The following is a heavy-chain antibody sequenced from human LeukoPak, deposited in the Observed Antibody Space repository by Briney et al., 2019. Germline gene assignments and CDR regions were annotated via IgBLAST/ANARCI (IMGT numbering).Heavy chain of an antibody. Sequence: SETLSLTCTVSGGSISSYYWTWIRQSPGKGLEWIGFIFYTGSTNYNPSLKSRVTISLDTSKNQFSLKLTSVTAADTAVYYCATDPRFCPPGVCSHHAFGIWGQGTKVTISS. D-gene: IGHD2-8*01. CDR3: ATDPRFCPPGVCSHHAFGI. V-gene: IGHV4-59*01. CDR1: GGSISSYY. J-gene: IGHJ3*02. CDR2: IFYTGST.